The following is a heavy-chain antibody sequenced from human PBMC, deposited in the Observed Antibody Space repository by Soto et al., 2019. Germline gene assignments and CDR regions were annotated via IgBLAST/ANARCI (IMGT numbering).Heavy chain of an antibody. Sequence: QRVESGEDLGQPGGSMRLACSASRSTLSGYARHWVRQARGKGLEYVSLTYGGGDDTNYADSVKGRFTVSRDISKNMLYLQMDSLRTEDMAVYFCARSVIKFFMVVWGKGTAVTVSS. V-gene: IGHV3-64*02. CDR1: RSTLSGYA. J-gene: IGHJ6*03. CDR2: TYGGGDDT. CDR3: ARSVIKFFMVV.